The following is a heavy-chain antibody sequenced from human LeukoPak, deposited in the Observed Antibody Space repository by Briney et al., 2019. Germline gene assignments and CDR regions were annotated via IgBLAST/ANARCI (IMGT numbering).Heavy chain of an antibody. CDR1: EYSFTSYW. D-gene: IGHD3-22*01. CDR3: ARRQYYYDSSGYYVSGWFDP. Sequence: GESLKISCKGSEYSFTSYWIGWVRQMPGKGLEWMGIIYPGDSDTRYSPSFQGQVTISADKSISTAYLQWSSLKASDTAMYYCARRQYYYDSSGYYVSGWFDPWGQGTLVTVSS. CDR2: IYPGDSDT. J-gene: IGHJ5*02. V-gene: IGHV5-51*01.